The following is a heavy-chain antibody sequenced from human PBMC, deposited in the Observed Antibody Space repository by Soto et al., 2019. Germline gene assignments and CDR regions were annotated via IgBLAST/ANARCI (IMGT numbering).Heavy chain of an antibody. CDR3: ARDLQAGTDNVNWFAP. CDR1: GFSISRSA. Sequence: QVQLVESGGGVVQPGRSLRLSCAASGFSISRSAMHWVRQAPGKGLEWVAVIAYDGSNRWYADSAKGRFTISRDNSKNTVYLQMSHLRGEDTAVYYCARDLQAGTDNVNWFAPWGQGTLVTVSS. J-gene: IGHJ5*02. D-gene: IGHD1-1*01. V-gene: IGHV3-30*04. CDR2: IAYDGSNR.